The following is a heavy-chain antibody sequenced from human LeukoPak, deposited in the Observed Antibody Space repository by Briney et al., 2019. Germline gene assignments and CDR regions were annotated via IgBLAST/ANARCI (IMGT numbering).Heavy chain of an antibody. V-gene: IGHV1-18*01. D-gene: IGHD2-2*01. J-gene: IGHJ4*02. CDR1: GYTFTSYG. CDR3: AKGGGSTTFFPDSLFDY. CDR2: ISAYNGNT. Sequence: ASVKVSCKASGYTFTSYGISWVRQAPGQGLEWMGWISAYNGNTNYAPKLQGRVTMTTDTSTSTAYMELRSLRSDDTAVYYCAKGGGSTTFFPDSLFDYWGQGTLVSVSS.